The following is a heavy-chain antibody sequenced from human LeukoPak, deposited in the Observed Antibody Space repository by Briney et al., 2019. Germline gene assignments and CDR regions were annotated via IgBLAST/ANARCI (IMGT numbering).Heavy chain of an antibody. D-gene: IGHD3-22*01. CDR2: IYPGDSDT. Sequence: GESLKISCKGSGYSFTSYWIGWVRQMPGKGLEWMGIIYPGDSDTRYSPSFQGQVTISADKSISTAYLQWSSLKASDTAMYYCARHSQGPVVAAEYRYYYYGMDVWGQGTTVTVSS. CDR1: GYSFTSYW. J-gene: IGHJ6*02. V-gene: IGHV5-51*01. CDR3: ARHSQGPVVAAEYRYYYYGMDV.